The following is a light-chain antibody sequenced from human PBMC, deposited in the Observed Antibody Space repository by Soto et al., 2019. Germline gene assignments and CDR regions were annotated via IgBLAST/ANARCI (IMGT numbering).Light chain of an antibody. Sequence: DIVLTQSPGTLSLSPGDRATLSCRASQSLTGNYLAWHQQKPGQAPKLLIYGASTRAPGIPDRFNGSGSGTDFTLTISRLEADDVAVYHCHQYGSSVRAFGQGTKLEIK. CDR3: HQYGSSVRA. CDR2: GAS. J-gene: IGKJ1*01. V-gene: IGKV3-20*01. CDR1: QSLTGNY.